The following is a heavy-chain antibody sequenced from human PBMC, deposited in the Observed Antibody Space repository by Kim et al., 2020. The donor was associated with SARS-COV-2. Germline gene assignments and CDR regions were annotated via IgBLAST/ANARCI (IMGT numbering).Heavy chain of an antibody. V-gene: IGHV3-53*01. D-gene: IGHD6-13*01. CDR3: ARGSYSSSWYGRDY. J-gene: IGHJ4*02. CDR2: IYSGGST. Sequence: GGSLRLSCAASGFTVSSNYMSWVRQAPGKGLEWVSVIYSGGSTYYADSVKGRFTISRDNSKNTLYLQMNSLRAEDTAVYYCARGSYSSSWYGRDYWGQGTLVTVSS. CDR1: GFTVSSNY.